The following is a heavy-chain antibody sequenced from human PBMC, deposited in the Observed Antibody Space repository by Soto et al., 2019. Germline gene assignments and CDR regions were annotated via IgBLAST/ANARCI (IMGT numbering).Heavy chain of an antibody. CDR2: VYYTGST. CDR1: GDSISSFF. CDR3: ARARDSYFDS. V-gene: IGHV4-59*01. D-gene: IGHD4-4*01. J-gene: IGHJ4*02. Sequence: PSETLSLTCTVSGDSISSFFWSLIRQPPGKALEWIGYVYYTGSTNYSPSLKSRVTISVDKSKNQFSLKLSSVTAADTAVYYCARARDSYFDSWGQGTLVTVSS.